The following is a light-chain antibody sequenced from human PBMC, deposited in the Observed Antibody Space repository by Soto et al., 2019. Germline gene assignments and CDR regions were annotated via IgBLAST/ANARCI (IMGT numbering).Light chain of an antibody. Sequence: DVVMTQAPLSLSVTPGEPASMSCRSSQSLLDSDDGNTYVDWYLQKPGQSPQLLIYEVSTRVSGVPDRFSGSGSGTDFTLEISRVETDDVGIYYCMQSTQLPPTFGQGTRLEIK. V-gene: IGKV2D-29*02. J-gene: IGKJ5*01. CDR3: MQSTQLPPT. CDR2: EVS. CDR1: QSLLDSDDGNTY.